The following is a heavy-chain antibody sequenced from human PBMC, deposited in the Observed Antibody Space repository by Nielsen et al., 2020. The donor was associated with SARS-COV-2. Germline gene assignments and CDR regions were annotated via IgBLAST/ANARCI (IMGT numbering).Heavy chain of an antibody. CDR3: ARDRHSSSPYGMGV. J-gene: IGHJ6*02. CDR2: IYYSGDT. D-gene: IGHD6-6*01. CDR1: GGSISGYY. V-gene: IGHV4-59*01. Sequence: SETLSLTCSVSGGSISGYYWSWIRQPPGKGLEWIGYIYYSGDTKYNPSLKSRVTISVDMSKNQFSLRLSSVTAADTAVYYCARDRHSSSPYGMGVWGQGTTVTVS.